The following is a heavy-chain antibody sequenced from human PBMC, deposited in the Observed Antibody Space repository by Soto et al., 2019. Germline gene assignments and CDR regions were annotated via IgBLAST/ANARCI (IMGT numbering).Heavy chain of an antibody. J-gene: IGHJ4*02. CDR1: GGSISSYS. V-gene: IGHV4-59*01. D-gene: IGHD3-10*01. Sequence: QVQLQESGPRLVKPSETLSLTCTVSGGSISSYSWTWIRQPPGKGLEWIGYIDKSGSTNYNPSLRSRVTISVDTSKNQVSLKLTSVTATDTAVYYCARDLLWSGVPLKGAFEYWGQGTLVTVSS. CDR3: ARDLLWSGVPLKGAFEY. CDR2: IDKSGST.